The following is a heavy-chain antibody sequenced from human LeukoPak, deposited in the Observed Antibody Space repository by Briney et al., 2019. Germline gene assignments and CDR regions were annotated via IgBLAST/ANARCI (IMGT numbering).Heavy chain of an antibody. CDR1: GLTFSSYE. CDR2: ISSSCSTI. D-gene: IGHD3-9*01. Sequence: GGSLRLSCAASGLTFSSYEMNWVRQAPGKGLELDSYISSSCSTIYYADSVKGRFTISRDNGKNSLYLQMNSLRAEGTAVYYCARQRGDILTGYYIPRGFDYWGQGTLVTVSS. V-gene: IGHV3-48*03. CDR3: ARQRGDILTGYYIPRGFDY. J-gene: IGHJ4*02.